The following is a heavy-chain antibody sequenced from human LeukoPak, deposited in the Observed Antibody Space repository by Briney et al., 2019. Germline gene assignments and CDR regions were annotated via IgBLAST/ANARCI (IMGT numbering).Heavy chain of an antibody. Sequence: GGSLRLSCAASGFTFSGSAMHWVRQAPGKGLEWVGRIKSKANNKDKVYAASGKGRFTISRDDSKNTVYLQLNSLKTEDTAVYYCTKSSGSYSFDYWGQGTLVTVSS. CDR3: TKSSGSYSFDY. J-gene: IGHJ4*02. V-gene: IGHV3-73*01. D-gene: IGHD1-26*01. CDR1: GFTFSGSA. CDR2: IKSKANNKDK.